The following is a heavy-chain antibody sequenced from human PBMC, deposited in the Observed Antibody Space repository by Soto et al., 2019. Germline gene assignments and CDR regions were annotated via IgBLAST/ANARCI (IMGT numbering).Heavy chain of an antibody. J-gene: IGHJ4*02. V-gene: IGHV3-66*04. CDR3: ARHGYSYSGGYFDY. D-gene: IGHD5-18*01. CDR1: GFTVSSNY. Sequence: EVQLVESGGGLVQPGGSLRLSCADSGFTVSSNYMSWVRQAPGKGLEWGSVIYSGGSAYYADSVKGRFTISRDNSKNTLYLQMNSMRAEDTAVYYCARHGYSYSGGYFDYWGQGTLVTVSS. CDR2: IYSGGSA.